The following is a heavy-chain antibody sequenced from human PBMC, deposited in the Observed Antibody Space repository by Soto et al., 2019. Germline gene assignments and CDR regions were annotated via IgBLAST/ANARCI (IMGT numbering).Heavy chain of an antibody. CDR2: IYYSGST. CDR1: GGSISSGGYY. J-gene: IGHJ6*02. V-gene: IGHV4-31*03. Sequence: PSETLSLTCTVSGGSISSGGYYWSWIRQHPGKGLEWIGYIYYSGSTYYNPSLKSRVTISVDTSKNQFSLKLSSVTAADTAVYYCAREGAYYDILTGYSPGPYGMDVWGQGTTVTVSS. CDR3: AREGAYYDILTGYSPGPYGMDV. D-gene: IGHD3-9*01.